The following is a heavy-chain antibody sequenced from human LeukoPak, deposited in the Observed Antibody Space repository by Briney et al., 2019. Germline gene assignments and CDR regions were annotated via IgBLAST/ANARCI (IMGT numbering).Heavy chain of an antibody. CDR3: AKDRGFWSGYGVFDY. V-gene: IGHV3-30*18. J-gene: IGHJ4*02. Sequence: GGSLRLSCAASGFTFSSYGMHWVRQAPGKGLEWVAVISYDGSNKYYADSVKGRFTISRDNSKNTLYLQMNSLRAEATAVYYCAKDRGFWSGYGVFDYWGPGTLVTVSS. D-gene: IGHD3-3*01. CDR1: GFTFSSYG. CDR2: ISYDGSNK.